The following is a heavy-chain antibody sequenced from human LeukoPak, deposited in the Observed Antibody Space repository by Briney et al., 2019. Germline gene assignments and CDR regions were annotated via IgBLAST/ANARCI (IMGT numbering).Heavy chain of an antibody. J-gene: IGHJ4*02. CDR1: GYTFTSYY. CDR3: ARDTLDYGGNSEWYFHY. V-gene: IGHV1-46*01. CDR2: INPSGGST. D-gene: IGHD4-23*01. Sequence: GASVKVSCKASGYTFTSYYMHWVRQAPGQGLEWMGIINPSGGSTSYAQKFQGRVTMTRDTSTSTVYMELSSLRSEDTAVYYCARDTLDYGGNSEWYFHYWGQGTLVTVSS.